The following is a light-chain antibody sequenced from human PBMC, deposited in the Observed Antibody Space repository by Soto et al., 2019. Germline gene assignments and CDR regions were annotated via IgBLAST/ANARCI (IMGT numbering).Light chain of an antibody. V-gene: IGKV1-5*03. J-gene: IGKJ1*01. CDR2: KAS. CDR1: QSISSR. CDR3: QQYNNYWT. Sequence: DIQMTQSPSTLSASVGDRVTLTCRASQSISSRLAWYQQKPGEAPKLLIYKASSLESGVPSRFSGSEFGTEFTLTISSLQPDDFATYYCQQYNNYWTFGQGTKVEIK.